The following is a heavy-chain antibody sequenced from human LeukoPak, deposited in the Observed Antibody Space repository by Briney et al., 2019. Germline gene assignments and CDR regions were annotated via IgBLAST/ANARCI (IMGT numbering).Heavy chain of an antibody. V-gene: IGHV3-53*01. CDR1: GFTFRSYA. D-gene: IGHD1-14*01. CDR3: ARGVEPLAANTLAY. CDR2: LYSDGNT. J-gene: IGHJ4*02. Sequence: LSGGSLRLSCVASGFTFRSYAMSWVRQAPGKGLEWVSVLYSDGNTKYADSVQGRFTISRDNSKNTLYLEMNSLSPDDTAVYYCARGVEPLAANTLAYWGQGTLVTVSS.